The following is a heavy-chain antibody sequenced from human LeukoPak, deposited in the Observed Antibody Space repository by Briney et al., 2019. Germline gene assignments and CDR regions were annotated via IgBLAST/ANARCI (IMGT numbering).Heavy chain of an antibody. CDR2: INSDGCST. D-gene: IGHD2-15*01. CDR1: GFTFSSYW. J-gene: IGHJ4*02. V-gene: IGHV3-74*01. Sequence: PGGSLRLSCAASGFTFSSYWMHWVRQAPGMGLVWVSGINSDGCSTSYADSVRGRFTISRDNAKNTLYLQMNSLRAEDAAVYYCARAAQGWDYWGQGTLVTVSS. CDR3: ARAAQGWDY.